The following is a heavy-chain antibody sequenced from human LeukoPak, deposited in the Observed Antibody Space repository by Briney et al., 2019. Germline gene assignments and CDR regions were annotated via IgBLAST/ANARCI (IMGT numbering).Heavy chain of an antibody. CDR1: GLTVSRNY. D-gene: IGHD3-10*01. CDR2: IYSGGST. V-gene: IGHV3-53*01. Sequence: GGSLRLSCAASGLTVSRNYMNWVPQAPGKGLEWVSVIYSGGSTYYADSVKGRFTISRDNSKNTLYLQINSLRAEDTAVYYCARDGRGDGVPAENAFAIWGQGTMVTVSS. J-gene: IGHJ3*02. CDR3: ARDGRGDGVPAENAFAI.